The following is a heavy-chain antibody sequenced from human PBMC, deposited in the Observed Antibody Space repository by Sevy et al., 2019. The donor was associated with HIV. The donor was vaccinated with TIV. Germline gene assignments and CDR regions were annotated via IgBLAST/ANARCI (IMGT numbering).Heavy chain of an antibody. CDR2: ISAYNGNT. Sequence: ASVKVSCKASGYTFTSYGISWVRQATGQGLEWMGWISAYNGNTNYAQKLQGRVTMTTDTSTSTAYMELRSLRSDDTAVYYCARLLLGYCSSTSCYTEDFDYWGQGTLVTVSS. CDR1: GYTFTSYG. D-gene: IGHD2-2*02. V-gene: IGHV1-18*01. J-gene: IGHJ4*02. CDR3: ARLLLGYCSSTSCYTEDFDY.